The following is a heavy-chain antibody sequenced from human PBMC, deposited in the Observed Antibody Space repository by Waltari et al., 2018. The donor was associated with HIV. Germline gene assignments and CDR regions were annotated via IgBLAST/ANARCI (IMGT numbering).Heavy chain of an antibody. CDR1: GSIGTYY. D-gene: IGHD6-13*01. Sequence: QVQLQESGPGLVKPSETLSLTCIGGSIGTYYWSWIRQPPGKGLEWTGNISYSATTNYNPSLKSRVNISVDMSKNHFSLRLSSVTAADTAVYYCARGCESAADVIRYYFDYWGQGTLVTVAS. J-gene: IGHJ4*02. V-gene: IGHV4-59*01. CDR3: ARGCESAADVIRYYFDY. CDR2: ISYSATT.